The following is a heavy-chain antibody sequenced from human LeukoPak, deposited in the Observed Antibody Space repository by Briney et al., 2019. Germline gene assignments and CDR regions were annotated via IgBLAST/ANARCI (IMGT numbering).Heavy chain of an antibody. V-gene: IGHV1-69*13. CDR1: GGTFSSYA. Sequence: ASVKVSCKASGGTFSSYAISWVRQAPGQGLEWMGGIIPTFGTANYAQKFQGRVTITADESTSTAYMELSSLRSEDTAVYYCARDAAGDSSGYSLDEFNYWGQGTLVTVSS. CDR2: IIPTFGTA. D-gene: IGHD3-22*01. CDR3: ARDAAGDSSGYSLDEFNY. J-gene: IGHJ4*02.